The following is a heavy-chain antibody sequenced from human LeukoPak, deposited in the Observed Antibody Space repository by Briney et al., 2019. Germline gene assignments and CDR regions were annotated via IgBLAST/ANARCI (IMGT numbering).Heavy chain of an antibody. V-gene: IGHV4-34*01. J-gene: IGHJ4*02. CDR1: GGSFSGYY. CDR3: ARDAAWPPQDFDY. D-gene: IGHD2-15*01. CDR2: INHSGST. Sequence: PSENLSLTCAVYGGSFSGYYWSWIRQPPGKGLEWIGEINHSGSTNYNPPLKSRVTISVDTSKNQFSLKLSSVTAADTAVYYCARDAAWPPQDFDYWGQGTLVTVSS.